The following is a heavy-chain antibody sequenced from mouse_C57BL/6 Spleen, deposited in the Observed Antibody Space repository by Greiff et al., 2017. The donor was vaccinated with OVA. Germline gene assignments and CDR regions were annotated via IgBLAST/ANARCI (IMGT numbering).Heavy chain of an antibody. J-gene: IGHJ1*03. Sequence: QVQLQQSGPELVKPGASVKISCKASGYAFSSSWMNWVKQRPGKGLEWIGRIYPGDGDTNYNGKFKGKATLTADKSSSTAYMQLSSLTSEDSAVYFCAREATGEGWYCDVWGTGTTVTVSS. CDR2: IYPGDGDT. CDR1: GYAFSSSW. D-gene: IGHD3-2*02. V-gene: IGHV1-82*01. CDR3: AREATGEGWYCDV.